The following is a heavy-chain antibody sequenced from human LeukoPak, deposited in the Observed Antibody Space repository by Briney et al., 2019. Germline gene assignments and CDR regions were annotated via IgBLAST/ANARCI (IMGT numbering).Heavy chain of an antibody. V-gene: IGHV4-59*01. CDR2: ISSSGNN. CDR1: GGSITNYY. CDR3: ARGPPDSQWLVWYYFDY. Sequence: SETLSLTCTVSGGSITNYYWSWIRQSPGKGLEWIGYISSSGNNNYNAALKGRVTISVDTYNNHFSLILSSVTAADTAVYYCARGPPDSQWLVWYYFDYWGQGTLVTVSS. D-gene: IGHD6-19*01. J-gene: IGHJ4*02.